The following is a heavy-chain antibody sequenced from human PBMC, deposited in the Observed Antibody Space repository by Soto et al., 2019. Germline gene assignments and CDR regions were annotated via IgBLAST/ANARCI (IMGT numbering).Heavy chain of an antibody. CDR1: GYTFTSYG. CDR3: ARGGKSCTNGVCYFYGMDV. Sequence: QVQLVQSGAEVKKPGASVKVSCKASGYTFTSYGISWVRQAPGQGLEWMGWISDYNGNTNYAQKLQGRVTMTTDTSTSTAYMELRSLRSDDTSVYYCARGGKSCTNGVCYFYGMDVCGQETTVTVSS. J-gene: IGHJ6*02. D-gene: IGHD2-8*01. V-gene: IGHV1-18*01. CDR2: ISDYNGNT.